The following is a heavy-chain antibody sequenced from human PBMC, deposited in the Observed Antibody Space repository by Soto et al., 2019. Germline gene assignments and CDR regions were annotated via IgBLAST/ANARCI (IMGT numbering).Heavy chain of an antibody. Sequence: PSETLSLTCAVAGGSFSFYYWSWIRQPPGKELEWIGEINHSGSTNYNSSLKSRVTISVDTSKNQFSLKLSSVTAADTAVYYCATRFYDSSGYYLFYFNSWCQGTLVTVST. CDR1: GGSFSFYY. V-gene: IGHV4-34*01. CDR3: ATRFYDSSGYYLFYFNS. CDR2: INHSGST. J-gene: IGHJ4*02. D-gene: IGHD3-22*01.